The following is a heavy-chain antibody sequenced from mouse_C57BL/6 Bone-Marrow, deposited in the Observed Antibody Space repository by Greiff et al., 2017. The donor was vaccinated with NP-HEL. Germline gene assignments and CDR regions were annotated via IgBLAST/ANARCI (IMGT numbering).Heavy chain of an antibody. J-gene: IGHJ1*03. CDR3: AREGVFITTVVADV. CDR1: GYTFTDYY. CDR2: IFPGSGST. Sequence: VQLQQSGPELVKPGASVKISCKASGYTFTDYYINWVKQRPGQGLEWIGWIFPGSGSTYYNEKFKGKATLTVDKSSSTAYMLLSSLTSEDSAVYFCAREGVFITTVVADVWGTGTTVTVSS. D-gene: IGHD1-1*01. V-gene: IGHV1-75*01.